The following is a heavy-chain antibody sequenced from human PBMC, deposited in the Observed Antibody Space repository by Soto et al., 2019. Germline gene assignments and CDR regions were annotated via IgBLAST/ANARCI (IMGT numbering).Heavy chain of an antibody. J-gene: IGHJ4*02. CDR1: GGSISSGGYS. Sequence: QLQLQESGSGLVKPSQTLSLTCAVSGGSISSGGYSWSWIRQPPGKGLEWIGYIYHSGSTYYNPSLTSRVTISVDRSKNQFSLKLRSVTAADTAVYSCARAGGLGAVAVDYWGQGTLVTVSS. D-gene: IGHD6-19*01. V-gene: IGHV4-30-2*01. CDR2: IYHSGST. CDR3: ARAGGLGAVAVDY.